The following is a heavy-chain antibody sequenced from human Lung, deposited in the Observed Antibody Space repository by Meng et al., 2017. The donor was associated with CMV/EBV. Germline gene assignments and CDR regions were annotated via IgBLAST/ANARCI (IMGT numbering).Heavy chain of an antibody. CDR1: GFTFSSYS. J-gene: IGHJ6*01. Sequence: SXAASGFTFSSYSMNWVRQAPGKGLEWVSSISSSSSYIYYADSVKGRFTISRDNAKNSLYLQMNSLRAEDTAVYYCARDLGNSYGYDYYYYYGMDVWXQGTTV. V-gene: IGHV3-21*01. D-gene: IGHD5-18*01. CDR3: ARDLGNSYGYDYYYYYGMDV. CDR2: ISSSSSYI.